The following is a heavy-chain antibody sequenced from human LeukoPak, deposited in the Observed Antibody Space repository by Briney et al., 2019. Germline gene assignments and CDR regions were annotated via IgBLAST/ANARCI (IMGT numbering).Heavy chain of an antibody. Sequence: PSETLSLTCTVSGGSISSYYWSWLRQPPGKGLEWIGYIYYSGSTNYNPSLKSRVTISVDTSKNQFSLKLSSVTAADTAVYYCARDSSGWSDYWGQGTLVTVSS. V-gene: IGHV4-59*01. CDR1: GGSISSYY. D-gene: IGHD6-19*01. CDR3: ARDSSGWSDY. J-gene: IGHJ4*02. CDR2: IYYSGST.